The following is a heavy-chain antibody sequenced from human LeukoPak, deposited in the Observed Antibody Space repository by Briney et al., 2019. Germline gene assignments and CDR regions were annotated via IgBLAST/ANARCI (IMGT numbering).Heavy chain of an antibody. CDR1: GGSFSGYY. CDR2: INHSGST. D-gene: IGHD3-3*01. J-gene: IGHJ4*02. V-gene: IGHV4-34*01. CDR3: ARGYRITIFGVVPHPSDY. Sequence: PSETLSLTCAVYGGSFSGYYWSWIRQPPGKGLEWIGEINHSGSTNYNPSLKSRVTISVDTSKNQFSLKLSSVTAADTAVYYCARGYRITIFGVVPHPSDYWGQGTLVTVSS.